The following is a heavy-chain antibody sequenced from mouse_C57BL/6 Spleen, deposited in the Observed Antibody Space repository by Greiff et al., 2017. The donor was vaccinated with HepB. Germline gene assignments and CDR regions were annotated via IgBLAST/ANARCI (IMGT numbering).Heavy chain of an antibody. CDR2: INPNNGGT. V-gene: IGHV1-22*01. CDR3: ARSDDGYYGKYFDY. Sequence: EVQLQQSGPELVKPGASVKMSCKASGYTFTDYNMHWVQQRHGKSLEWIGYINPNNGGTSYNQKFKGKATFTVNKSSSTAYMELRSLTSEDSAVYYCARSDDGYYGKYFDYWGQGTTLTVSS. J-gene: IGHJ2*01. CDR1: GYTFTDYN. D-gene: IGHD2-3*01.